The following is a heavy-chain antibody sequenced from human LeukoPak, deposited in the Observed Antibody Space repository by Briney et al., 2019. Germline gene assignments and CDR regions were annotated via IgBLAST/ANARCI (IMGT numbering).Heavy chain of an antibody. CDR2: ISYSGNTR. Sequence: PGGSLRLSCAASGFTFSDSYMSWIRQTPGKGLEWVAYISYSGNTRYYADSVKGRFTISRDNAKNSLYLQMNSLTAEDTAVYFCYRCSADYAYYNDVWGNGTTVTVS. CDR3: YRCSADYAYYNDV. CDR1: GFTFSDSY. D-gene: IGHD6-13*01. J-gene: IGHJ6*03. V-gene: IGHV3-11*01.